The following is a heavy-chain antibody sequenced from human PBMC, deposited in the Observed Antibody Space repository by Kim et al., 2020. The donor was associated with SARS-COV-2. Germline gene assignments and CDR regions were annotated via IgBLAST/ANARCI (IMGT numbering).Heavy chain of an antibody. J-gene: IGHJ3*02. CDR3: ARDFFGAFDI. Sequence: STTYNPSLKSRVTMSVDTSKNQFSLKLSSVTAADTAVYYCARDFFGAFDIWGQGTMVTVSS. D-gene: IGHD3-3*01. CDR2: ST. V-gene: IGHV4-4*07.